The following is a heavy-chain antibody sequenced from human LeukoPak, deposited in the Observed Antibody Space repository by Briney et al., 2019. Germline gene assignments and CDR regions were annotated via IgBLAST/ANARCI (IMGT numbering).Heavy chain of an antibody. Sequence: GASVKVSCKASGYTFTSYGISWVRQAPGQGLEWMGWISDYNGKTNYAQKLQGRVTMTTDTSTSIAYMELRSLKSDDTAVYYCARDGPDYGDYVNFDYWGQGTLVTVSS. CDR1: GYTFTSYG. J-gene: IGHJ4*02. V-gene: IGHV1-18*01. D-gene: IGHD4-17*01. CDR3: ARDGPDYGDYVNFDY. CDR2: ISDYNGKT.